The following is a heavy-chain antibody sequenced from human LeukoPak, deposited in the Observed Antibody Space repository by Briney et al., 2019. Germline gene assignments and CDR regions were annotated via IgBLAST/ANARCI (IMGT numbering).Heavy chain of an antibody. D-gene: IGHD6-19*01. CDR3: AKVRPPVIAVDLAFDY. Sequence: GGSLRLSCAASGFTFSSYGMHWVRQAPGKGLEWVAVISYDGSNKYYADSVKGRFTISRDNSKNTLYLQMNSLRAEDTAVYYCAKVRPPVIAVDLAFDYWGQGTLVTVSS. V-gene: IGHV3-30*18. CDR1: GFTFSSYG. J-gene: IGHJ4*02. CDR2: ISYDGSNK.